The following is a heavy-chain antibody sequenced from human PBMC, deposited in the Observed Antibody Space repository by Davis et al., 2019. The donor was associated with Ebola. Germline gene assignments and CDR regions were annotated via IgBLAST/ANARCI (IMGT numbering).Heavy chain of an antibody. CDR1: GGTFSSYA. D-gene: IGHD1-1*01. CDR3: ATERRNSDKYGMDV. J-gene: IGHJ6*02. V-gene: IGHV1-69*13. CDR2: IIPIFGAA. Sequence: AASVKVSCKASGGTFSSYAISWVRQAPGQGLEWMGGIIPIFGAANYAQKFQGRVTITADESMSTAYMELSSLRSEDTAVYYCATERRNSDKYGMDVWGQGTTVTVSS.